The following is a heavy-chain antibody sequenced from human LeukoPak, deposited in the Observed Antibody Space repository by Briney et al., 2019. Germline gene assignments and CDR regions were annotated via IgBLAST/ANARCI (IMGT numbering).Heavy chain of an antibody. Sequence: ASVKVSCKASGYTFTGYYMHWVRQAPGQGLEWMGWINPNSGGTNYAQKFQGRVTMTRDTSISTAYLELSSLRSDDTAVYYCARGGYSSGWYPSEYFQDWGQGTLVTVSS. CDR2: INPNSGGT. CDR3: ARGGYSSGWYPSEYFQD. J-gene: IGHJ1*01. CDR1: GYTFTGYY. V-gene: IGHV1-2*02. D-gene: IGHD6-19*01.